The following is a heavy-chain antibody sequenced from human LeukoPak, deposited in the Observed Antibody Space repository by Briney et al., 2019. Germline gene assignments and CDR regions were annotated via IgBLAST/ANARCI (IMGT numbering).Heavy chain of an antibody. CDR2: IYHSGST. Sequence: SETLSLTCAVSGGSISSSNWWSWVRQPPGKGLEWIGEIYHSGSTNYNPSLKSRVTISVDATENQLSLKLSSVTAADTAVYFCARDLSINAFDIWGPGTLVTVSS. CDR1: GGSISSSNW. CDR3: ARDLSINAFDI. D-gene: IGHD2/OR15-2a*01. V-gene: IGHV4-4*02. J-gene: IGHJ3*02.